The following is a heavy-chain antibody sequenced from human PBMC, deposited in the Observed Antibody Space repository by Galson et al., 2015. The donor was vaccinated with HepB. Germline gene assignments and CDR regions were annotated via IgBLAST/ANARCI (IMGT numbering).Heavy chain of an antibody. D-gene: IGHD3-3*01. CDR1: GFTFSSYA. J-gene: IGHJ5*02. V-gene: IGHV3-23*01. Sequence: SLRLSCAASGFTFSSYAMSWVRQAPGKGLEWVSAISGSGGSTYYADSVKGRFTISRDNSKNTLYLQMNSLRAEDTAVYYCAKNYDFWSGYYQFDPWGQGTLVTVSS. CDR3: AKNYDFWSGYYQFDP. CDR2: ISGSGGST.